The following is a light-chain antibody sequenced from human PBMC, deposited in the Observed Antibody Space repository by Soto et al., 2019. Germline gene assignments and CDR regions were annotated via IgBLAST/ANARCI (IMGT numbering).Light chain of an antibody. CDR3: QQYNNWPQT. CDR2: DAS. J-gene: IGKJ1*01. V-gene: IGKV3-15*01. Sequence: ETMMTQSPDTLSVSLGERATLSCRASQSLRSSLAWYQQKPGQAPRLLINDASTRATGIPARFSGSGSGTDFTLTISGLQSEDFAVYYCQQYNNWPQTFGQGTKVEIK. CDR1: QSLRSS.